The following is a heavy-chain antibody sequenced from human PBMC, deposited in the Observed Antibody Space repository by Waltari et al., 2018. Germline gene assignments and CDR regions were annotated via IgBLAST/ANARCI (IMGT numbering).Heavy chain of an antibody. V-gene: IGHV4-39*07. D-gene: IGHD3-10*01. CDR3: ARDSPPGPYPDHGWFDGDY. CDR2: IYYSGST. Sequence: QLQLQESGPGLVKPSETLSLTCTVSGGSISSSSYYWGWIRQPPGKGLEWIGSIYYSGSTYYNPSLKGRVTIAVDTSKNQFSLKLSSGTAADTAVYYCARDSPPGPYPDHGWFDGDYWGQGTLVTVSS. CDR1: GGSISSSSYY. J-gene: IGHJ4*02.